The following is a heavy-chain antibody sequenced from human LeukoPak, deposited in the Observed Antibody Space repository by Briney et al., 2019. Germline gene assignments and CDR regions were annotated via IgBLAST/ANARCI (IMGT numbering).Heavy chain of an antibody. J-gene: IGHJ4*02. CDR3: ARGSDYDSSGYPFDY. V-gene: IGHV4-34*01. CDR2: INHSGST. CDR1: GGSFSGYY. D-gene: IGHD3-22*01. Sequence: PSETLSLTCAVYGGSFSGYYRSWIRQPPGKGLEWIGEINHSGSTNYNPSLKSRFTISVDTSKNQFSLKLSSVTAADTAVYYCARGSDYDSSGYPFDYWGQGTLVTVSS.